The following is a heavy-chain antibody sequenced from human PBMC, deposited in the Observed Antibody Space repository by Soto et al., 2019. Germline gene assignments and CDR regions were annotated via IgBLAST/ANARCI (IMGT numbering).Heavy chain of an antibody. CDR3: ARTNTAMVTGFFDP. D-gene: IGHD5-18*01. J-gene: IGHJ5*02. CDR1: GGTFSSYA. Sequence: QVQLVQSGAEVKKPGSSVNVSCKASGGTFSSYAISWVRQAPGQGLEWMGGIIPIFGTANYAQKFQGRVTITADESTSTAYMELSSLRSEETAMYYCARTNTAMVTGFFDPWGQGTLVTVSS. CDR2: IIPIFGTA. V-gene: IGHV1-69*12.